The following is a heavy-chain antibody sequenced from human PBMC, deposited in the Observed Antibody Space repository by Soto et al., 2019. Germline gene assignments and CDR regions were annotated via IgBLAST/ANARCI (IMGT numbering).Heavy chain of an antibody. J-gene: IGHJ4*02. CDR3: GTYSSPVDY. V-gene: IGHV3-23*01. Sequence: EVQLMESGGGLVQPGGSLRLSCAASEFSFSSYALNWVRRAPGKGLEWVSAITATGANTYYADSVKGRFTISRDNSKKTLYLQMDSLRPEDTAVYYCGTYSSPVDYWGQGTQVTVSA. CDR2: ITATGANT. CDR1: EFSFSSYA. D-gene: IGHD6-13*01.